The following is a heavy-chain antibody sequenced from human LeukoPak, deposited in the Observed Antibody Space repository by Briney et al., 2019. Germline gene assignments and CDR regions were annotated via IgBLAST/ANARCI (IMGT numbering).Heavy chain of an antibody. J-gene: IGHJ1*01. D-gene: IGHD6-19*01. CDR2: IYYSGST. V-gene: IGHV4-59*01. Sequence: NTSETLSLTCTVSGGSISSYYWNWLRQPPGKGLEWIGYIYYSGSTNYNPSLKSRVTISVDTSKNQFSLKLSSVTAADTAVYYCARGGWYPESFQHWGQGALVTVSS. CDR3: ARGGWYPESFQH. CDR1: GGSISSYY.